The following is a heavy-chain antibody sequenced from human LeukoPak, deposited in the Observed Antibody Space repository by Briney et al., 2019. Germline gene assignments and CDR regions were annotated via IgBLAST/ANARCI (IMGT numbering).Heavy chain of an antibody. CDR3: AKDKVASSGWYFDY. V-gene: IGHV3-23*01. J-gene: IGHJ4*02. Sequence: PGGSLRLSCAASGFTFSSYAMSWVRQAPGKGLEWVSAISGSGGSTYYADSVKGRLTISRDNSKNTLYLQMNSLRAEDTAVYYCAKDKVASSGWYFDYWGQGTLVTVSS. D-gene: IGHD6-19*01. CDR1: GFTFSSYA. CDR2: ISGSGGST.